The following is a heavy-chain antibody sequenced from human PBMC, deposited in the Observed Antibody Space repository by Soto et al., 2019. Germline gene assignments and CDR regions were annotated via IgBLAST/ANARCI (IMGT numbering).Heavy chain of an antibody. Sequence: EVQLVESGGGLVQPGGSLRLSCAASGFTFSSYTMNWVRQAPGKGLEWVSYISSSSRTIYYADSVKGRFTISRDNAKNSLYLQMNSLRDEDTAVYYCAIEDIVFLPAVGLDPWGQGTLVTVSS. J-gene: IGHJ5*02. CDR3: AIEDIVFLPAVGLDP. CDR1: GFTFSSYT. V-gene: IGHV3-48*02. CDR2: ISSSSRTI. D-gene: IGHD2-2*01.